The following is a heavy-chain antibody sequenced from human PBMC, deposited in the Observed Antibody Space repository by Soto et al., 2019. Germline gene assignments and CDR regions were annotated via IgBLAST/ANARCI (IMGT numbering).Heavy chain of an antibody. CDR3: ARDWEGGTAEISDY. CDR2: ISGHNGNT. CDR1: GYTFSTYG. J-gene: IGHJ4*02. Sequence: QVQLVQSGPEVKKPGASVKVSCTTSGYTFSTYGITWVRQAPGQGLEWMGWISGHNGNTMYAQNVQDRVTITTDTSTDKAYMEMRSLTSDETDVYFCARDWEGGTAEISDYWGQGTLVTVSP. V-gene: IGHV1-18*01. D-gene: IGHD1-26*01.